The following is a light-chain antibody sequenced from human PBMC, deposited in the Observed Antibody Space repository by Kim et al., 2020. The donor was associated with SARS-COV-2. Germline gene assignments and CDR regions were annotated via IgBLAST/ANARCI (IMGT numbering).Light chain of an antibody. CDR3: QQRGN. J-gene: IGKJ5*01. V-gene: IGKV3-11*01. CDR2: DAS. CDR1: QSVGTY. Sequence: PATLSLSPAERAPRSCRASQSVGTYLAWYQQKPGQAPRLLIYDASKRATGIPARFRGGGSGTDFTLTIGTLEPEDSAVYYCQQRGNFGQGTRLE.